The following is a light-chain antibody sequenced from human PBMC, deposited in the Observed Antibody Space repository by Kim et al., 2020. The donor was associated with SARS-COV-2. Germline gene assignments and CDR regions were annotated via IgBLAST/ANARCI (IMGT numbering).Light chain of an antibody. V-gene: IGKV3-15*01. CDR2: AAS. CDR3: QQYCNWPPP. Sequence: EIVLTQSPATLSMSLGERVTLSCRASQSVSSNLAWYQQKPGQAPRLLIYAASTRAPGIPARFSGSESGTEFTLTISSLQSEDFAVYYCQQYCNWPPPFGGGTKVDIK. J-gene: IGKJ4*01. CDR1: QSVSSN.